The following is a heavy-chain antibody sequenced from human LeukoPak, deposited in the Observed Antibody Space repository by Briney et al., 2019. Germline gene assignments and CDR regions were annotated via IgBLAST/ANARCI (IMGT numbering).Heavy chain of an antibody. CDR1: GFTFYNYA. CDR2: ISDSCGST. J-gene: IGHJ6*02. CDR3: ATSGSPEGMDV. Sequence: GGSLRLSCAASGFTFYNYAMSWVRQAPGKGLEWVSTISDSCGSTYYADSVKGRFTISRDNSKNTLYLQMNSLRAEDTAVYYCATSGSPEGMDVWGQGTTVTVSS. D-gene: IGHD1-26*01. V-gene: IGHV3-23*01.